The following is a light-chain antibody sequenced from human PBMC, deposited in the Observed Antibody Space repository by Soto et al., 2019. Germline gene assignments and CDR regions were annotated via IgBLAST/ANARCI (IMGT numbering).Light chain of an antibody. CDR3: CSYAGTVAYV. J-gene: IGLJ1*01. CDR1: GSEVCACNL. V-gene: IGLV2-23*02. CDR2: EVN. Sequence: QPLLTQLASLSGAPGRSITISCAGSGSEVCACNLVSWYQQHPGKAPKLIICEVNTRPSGISNRFSGSQSGDTASLTISGLQAEDEADYFCCSYAGTVAYVFGTGTKVTVL.